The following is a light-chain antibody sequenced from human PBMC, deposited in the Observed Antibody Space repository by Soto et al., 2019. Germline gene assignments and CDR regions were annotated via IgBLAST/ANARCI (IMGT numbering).Light chain of an antibody. J-gene: IGLJ2*01. CDR1: SSDVGTYNF. Sequence: QSALTQPASVSGSPGQSITISCTGTSSDVGTYNFVSWYRQHPVKAPILIIFDVSSRPSGISNRFSGCKSGNTASLTISGVHADDEADHYCNSYANSDTVIFGGGTKLTV. V-gene: IGLV2-14*01. CDR3: NSYANSDTVI. CDR2: DVS.